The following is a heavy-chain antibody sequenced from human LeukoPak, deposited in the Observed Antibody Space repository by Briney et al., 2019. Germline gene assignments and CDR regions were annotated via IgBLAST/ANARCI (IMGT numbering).Heavy chain of an antibody. D-gene: IGHD5-18*01. Sequence: SETLSLTCTVSGYSISSGYYWGWIRQPPGKGLEWIGSIYHSGSTYYNPSLKSRVTISVDTSKNQFSLKLSSVTAADTAVYYCARDSDLWIQSLGLDPWGQGTLVTVSS. CDR1: GYSISSGYY. V-gene: IGHV4-38-2*02. CDR2: IYHSGST. CDR3: ARDSDLWIQSLGLDP. J-gene: IGHJ5*02.